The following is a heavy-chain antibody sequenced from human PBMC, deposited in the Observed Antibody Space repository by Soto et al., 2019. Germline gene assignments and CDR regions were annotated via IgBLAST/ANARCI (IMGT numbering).Heavy chain of an antibody. CDR3: AARVGGIGWYWLDL. D-gene: IGHD6-19*01. CDR2: IIPIFGTA. CDR1: RGRFGSYA. Sequence: GASVKVSCEDSRGRFGSYASSWVRQAPGQGLEWMGGIIPIFGTANYAQKFQGRVTITADESTSTAYMEVRSLGDEDTAVYYCAARVGGIGWYWLDLWGQGTLVTVSS. J-gene: IGHJ5*02. V-gene: IGHV1-69*13.